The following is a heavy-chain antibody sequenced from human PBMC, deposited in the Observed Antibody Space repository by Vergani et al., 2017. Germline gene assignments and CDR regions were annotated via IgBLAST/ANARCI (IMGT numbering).Heavy chain of an antibody. Sequence: QVQLQESGPGLVKPSETLSLTCTVSGGSISSYYWSWIRQPPGKGLEWIGYIYYSGSTNYNPSLKSRVTISVDTSKNQFSLKLSSVTAADTAVYYCARHSITMVRGVIITTYFDYWGQGTLVTVSS. CDR2: IYYSGST. V-gene: IGHV4-59*01. D-gene: IGHD3-10*01. J-gene: IGHJ4*02. CDR1: GGSISSYY. CDR3: ARHSITMVRGVIITTYFDY.